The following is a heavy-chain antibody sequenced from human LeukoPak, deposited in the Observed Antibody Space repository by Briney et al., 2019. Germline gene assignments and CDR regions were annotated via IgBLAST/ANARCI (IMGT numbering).Heavy chain of an antibody. CDR2: IYYSGST. CDR1: GGSISSSSYY. D-gene: IGHD6-13*01. V-gene: IGHV4-39*07. Sequence: SETLSLTCTVSGGSISSSSYYWGWIRQPPGKGLEWIGSIYYSGSTYYNPSLKSRVTISVDTSKNQFSLKLSSVTAADTAVYYCARNSSSRRKLYYYYMDVWGKGTTVTASS. J-gene: IGHJ6*03. CDR3: ARNSSSRRKLYYYYMDV.